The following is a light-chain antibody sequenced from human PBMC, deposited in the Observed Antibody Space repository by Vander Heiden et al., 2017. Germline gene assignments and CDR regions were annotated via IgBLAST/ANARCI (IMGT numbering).Light chain of an antibody. CDR2: LGS. Sequence: DIGMTQSPRSLPVTPGEPASISCRSSQSLLHVDGYNYLDWYLQKPGQSPQLLIYLGSNRAAGVPDRFSGSGSGTYFTLKISRVEAEDVGVFYCMQALQTPYTFGRGTKVEI. V-gene: IGKV2-28*01. CDR1: QSLLHVDGYNY. J-gene: IGKJ2*01. CDR3: MQALQTPYT.